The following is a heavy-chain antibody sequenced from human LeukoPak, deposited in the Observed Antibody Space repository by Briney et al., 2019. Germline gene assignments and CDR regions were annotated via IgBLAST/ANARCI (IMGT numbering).Heavy chain of an antibody. CDR1: GYSISSGYY. V-gene: IGHV4-38-2*02. CDR2: IYSGGST. Sequence: PSETLSLTCTVSGYSISSGYYCGFIRPPPGKGLGCIGIIYSGGSTYYNPSLKSRFTISIATSKNQFYLKLSAVAAADTAVYYCGRGTRGQGYFQYWGQGTLVTVSS. CDR3: GRGTRGQGYFQY. J-gene: IGHJ1*01.